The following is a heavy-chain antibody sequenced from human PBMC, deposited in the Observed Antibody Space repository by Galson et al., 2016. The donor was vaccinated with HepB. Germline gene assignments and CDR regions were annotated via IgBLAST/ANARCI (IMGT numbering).Heavy chain of an antibody. CDR3: ARGFRSNSFDV. Sequence: SLRLSCAASGFTFTTFSMSWVRQSPGRGLEWVSFIGSTTSPIYYADFVKGRFTVSRDNAQRSLYLQMNSLRDDDTAVYYCARGFRSNSFDVWGQGTRITVSA. V-gene: IGHV3-48*02. D-gene: IGHD2-8*01. CDR2: IGSTTSPI. CDR1: GFTFTTFS. J-gene: IGHJ3*01.